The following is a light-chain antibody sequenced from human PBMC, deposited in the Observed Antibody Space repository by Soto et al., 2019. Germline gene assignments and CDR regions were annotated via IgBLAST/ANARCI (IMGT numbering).Light chain of an antibody. CDR1: QSISNW. CDR2: HAS. V-gene: IGKV1-5*01. J-gene: IGKJ1*01. CDR3: PQYTSYS. Sequence: DIQMTQSPSTLPASVGDRVTITCRASQSISNWLAWYQQKPVTAPKLLIYHASTLESGVPSRFSGSGSGTEFTLNISSLQPADFATYYCPQYTSYSFDQGAKVE.